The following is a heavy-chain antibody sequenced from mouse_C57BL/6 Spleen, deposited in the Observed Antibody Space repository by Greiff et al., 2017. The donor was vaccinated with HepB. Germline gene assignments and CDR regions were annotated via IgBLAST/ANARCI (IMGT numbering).Heavy chain of an antibody. CDR3: ARRGFITAVVAFDV. J-gene: IGHJ1*03. V-gene: IGHV1-81*01. CDR2: IYPRSGNT. CDR1: GYTFTSYG. Sequence: QVQLQQSGAELARPGASVKLSCKASGYTFTSYGISWVKQRTGQGLEWIGEIYPRSGNTYYNEKFKGKATLTADKSSSTAYMKLRSLTSEDSAVYFGARRGFITAVVAFDVWGTGTTVTVSS. D-gene: IGHD1-1*01.